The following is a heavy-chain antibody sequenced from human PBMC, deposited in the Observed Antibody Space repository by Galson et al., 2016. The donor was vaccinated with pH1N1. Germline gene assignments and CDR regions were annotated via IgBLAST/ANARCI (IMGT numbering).Heavy chain of an antibody. Sequence: SCTASGGTFGSFGINWVRQAPGQGLEWMGGIIPIFNTAKYARNFQGRVTITADEPTTTAYMELSSLTSDDTAVYFCAREDYYDTDLSDWYFDLWGRGTLLTVSS. CDR3: AREDYYDTDLSDWYFDL. CDR1: GGTFGSFG. J-gene: IGHJ2*01. CDR2: IIPIFNTA. V-gene: IGHV1-69*01. D-gene: IGHD3-22*01.